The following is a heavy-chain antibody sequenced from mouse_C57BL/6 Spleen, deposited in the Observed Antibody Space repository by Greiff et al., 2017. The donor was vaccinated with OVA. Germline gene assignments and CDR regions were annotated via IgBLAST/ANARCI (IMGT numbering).Heavy chain of an antibody. CDR2: ISSGGDYI. CDR3: TRDPTVVATRAFAY. V-gene: IGHV5-9-1*02. Sequence: EVKLVESGEGLVKPGGSLKLSCAASGFTFSSYAMSWVRQTPETRLEWVAYISSGGDYIYYADTVKGRFTISRDNARNTLYLQMSSLKSEDTAMDYCTRDPTVVATRAFAYWGQGTLVTVSA. D-gene: IGHD1-1*01. CDR1: GFTFSSYA. J-gene: IGHJ3*01.